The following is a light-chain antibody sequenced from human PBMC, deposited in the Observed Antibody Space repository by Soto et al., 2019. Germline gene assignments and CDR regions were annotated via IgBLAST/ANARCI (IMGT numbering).Light chain of an antibody. Sequence: EIVMTQSPATLSVSPGERATLSCRAGQGVTTNFAWYQQKSGQAPKLLIYGESSRATGIPDRFSGSGSATDFTLTISRLEPEDSAVYYCQQYSSSPWTFGQGTKVDI. J-gene: IGKJ1*01. CDR2: GES. V-gene: IGKV3-20*01. CDR1: QGVTTN. CDR3: QQYSSSPWT.